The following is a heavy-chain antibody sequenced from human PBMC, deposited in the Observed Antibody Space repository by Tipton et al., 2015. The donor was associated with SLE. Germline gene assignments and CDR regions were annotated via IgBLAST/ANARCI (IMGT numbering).Heavy chain of an antibody. Sequence: TLSLTCTVSVGSISSYYWSWIRQPPGKGLEWIGYIYYSGSTNYNPSLKSRVTISVDTSKNQFSLKLTSVTAADTAVYYCARGTTFDFWSGSWFDPWGQGALVTVSS. D-gene: IGHD3-3*01. CDR1: VGSISSYY. CDR2: IYYSGST. CDR3: ARGTTFDFWSGSWFDP. V-gene: IGHV4-59*01. J-gene: IGHJ5*02.